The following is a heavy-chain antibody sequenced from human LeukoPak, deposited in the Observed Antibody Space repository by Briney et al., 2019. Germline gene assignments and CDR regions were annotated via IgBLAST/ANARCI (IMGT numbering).Heavy chain of an antibody. J-gene: IGHJ4*01. CDR2: ISGSGGNT. CDR3: AKDGLRLGELSRHFYFDY. V-gene: IGHV3-23*01. D-gene: IGHD3-16*02. Sequence: GGSLRLSCSASGFAFSGFAMGWVRQAPGKGLEWVSSISGSGGNTYYADSVKGRFTISRDNSKNTLYLQMNSLRAEDTAVYYCAKDGLRLGELSRHFYFDYWGQGTLVTVSS. CDR1: GFAFSGFA.